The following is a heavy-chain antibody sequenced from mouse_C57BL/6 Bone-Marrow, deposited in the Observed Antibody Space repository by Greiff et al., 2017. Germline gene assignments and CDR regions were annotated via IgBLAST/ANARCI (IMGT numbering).Heavy chain of an antibody. D-gene: IGHD1-1*01. CDR1: GYTFTDYE. Sequence: VQLQQSGAELVRPGASVTLSCKASGYTFTDYEMHWVKQTPVHGLEWIGAIDPETGGTAYNQKFKDKATLTADKSSSTAYMQLSSLTYEGSAVYYGARFITTVGWYFDVWGTGTTVTVSS. CDR3: ARFITTVGWYFDV. J-gene: IGHJ1*03. CDR2: IDPETGGT. V-gene: IGHV1-15*01.